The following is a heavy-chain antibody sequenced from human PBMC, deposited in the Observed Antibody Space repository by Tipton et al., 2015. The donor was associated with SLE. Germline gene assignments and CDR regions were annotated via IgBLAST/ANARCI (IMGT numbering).Heavy chain of an antibody. V-gene: IGHV4-59*08. CDR3: ARGKLTWMGAIIGADV. Sequence: TLSLTCSVSGGSISSNYWIWIRQPPGKGLEWIGYISDGGGTNYNPSLKSRVTISVDPAKNQFSLKLTSVTAADMAVYYCARGKLTWMGAIIGADVGGHGTTVNVSS. D-gene: IGHD3-16*01. J-gene: IGHJ6*02. CDR2: ISDGGGT. CDR1: GGSISSNY.